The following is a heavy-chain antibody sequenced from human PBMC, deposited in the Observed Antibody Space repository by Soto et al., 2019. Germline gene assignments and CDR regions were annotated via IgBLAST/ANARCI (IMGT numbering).Heavy chain of an antibody. Sequence: EVQLVESGGGLVKPGGSLRLSCAASGFTFSSYSMNWVRQAPGKGLEWVSSISSSSSYIYYADSVKGRFTISRDNAKKSLYLHMNSLSAEDSAVYYCARGKCAVSGWYVTTDYWGQVTLVTV. J-gene: IGHJ4*02. D-gene: IGHD6-19*01. CDR2: ISSSSSYI. CDR1: GFTFSSYS. CDR3: ARGKCAVSGWYVTTDY. V-gene: IGHV3-21*01.